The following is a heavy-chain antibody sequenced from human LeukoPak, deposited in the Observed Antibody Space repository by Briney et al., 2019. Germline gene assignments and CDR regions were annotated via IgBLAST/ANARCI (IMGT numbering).Heavy chain of an antibody. J-gene: IGHJ4*02. V-gene: IGHV4-39*01. CDR2: IYYSGST. Sequence: SETLSLICTVSGGSITSSSYYWGWIRQPPGKGLEWIGTIYYSGSTYYNPSLKSRVTISIDTSKNEVSLKLNSVTAADTAVYYCASGERGYSYGPLDYWGQGTLVTVSS. CDR3: ASGERGYSYGPLDY. CDR1: GGSITSSSYY. D-gene: IGHD5-18*01.